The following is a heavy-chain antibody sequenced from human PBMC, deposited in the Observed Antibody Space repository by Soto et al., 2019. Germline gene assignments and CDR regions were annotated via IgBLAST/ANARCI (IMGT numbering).Heavy chain of an antibody. CDR2: INPNSGGT. J-gene: IGHJ5*02. Sequence: ASVKVSCKASGYTFTGYYMHWVRQAPGQGLEWMGWINPNSGGTNYAQKFQGWVTMTRDTSISTAYMELSRLRSDDTAVYYCARSPLDYGDSPIWFDPWGQGTMVTVYS. D-gene: IGHD4-17*01. V-gene: IGHV1-2*04. CDR1: GYTFTGYY. CDR3: ARSPLDYGDSPIWFDP.